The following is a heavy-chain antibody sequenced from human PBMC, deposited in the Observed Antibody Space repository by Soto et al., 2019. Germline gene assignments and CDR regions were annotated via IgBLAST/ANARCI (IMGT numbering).Heavy chain of an antibody. J-gene: IGHJ4*02. V-gene: IGHV4-59*01. CDR1: GGSISSYY. CDR3: GSGLMNFDY. CDR2: IYYSGIT. D-gene: IGHD3-16*01. Sequence: PSETLSLTCTVSGGSISSYYWSWIRQPPGKGLEWIGYIYYSGITNYNPSLKSRVTISVDSSKSQFSLNLSSVTAADTAIYYCGSGLMNFDYWGQGALVTVSS.